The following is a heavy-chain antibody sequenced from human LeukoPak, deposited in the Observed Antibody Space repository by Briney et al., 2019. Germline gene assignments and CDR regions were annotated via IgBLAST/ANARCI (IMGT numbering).Heavy chain of an antibody. CDR2: IYASGST. V-gene: IGHV4-4*07. CDR3: TRCVGFNWFDP. D-gene: IGHD1-26*01. Sequence: SETLSLTCTVSGGSISTYYWSWIRQPAGKGLEWIGRIYASGSTNYNPSLKSRVTMSVDTSKNQFSLKVSSVTAADTAVYYCTRCVGFNWFDPWGQGTLVTVSS. J-gene: IGHJ5*02. CDR1: GGSISTYY.